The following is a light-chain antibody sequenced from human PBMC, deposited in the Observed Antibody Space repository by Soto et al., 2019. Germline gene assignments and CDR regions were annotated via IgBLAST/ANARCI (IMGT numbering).Light chain of an antibody. V-gene: IGKV3-20*01. Sequence: EIVFTQSPGTLSLSPGERATLSCRSSQSVLSSYLAWYQQKPCQAPRLLIYLASSRAAGIPDRFSGSGSGTDFTLTIIIRVHEDFAVYYYQHYFSSPWTFGHGTMVDI. CDR2: LAS. CDR1: QSVLSSY. J-gene: IGKJ1*01. CDR3: QHYFSSPWT.